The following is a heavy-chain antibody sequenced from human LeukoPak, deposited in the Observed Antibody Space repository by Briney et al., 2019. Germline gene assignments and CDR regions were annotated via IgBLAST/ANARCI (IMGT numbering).Heavy chain of an antibody. Sequence: GGSLRLSCAASGFTFSSYSMNWVRQAPGKGLEWVSYISSSSSTIYYADSVKGRFTISRDNAKNSLYLQMNSLRAEDTAVYYCAKILYGDYVLDYYYYMDVWGKGTTVTVSS. D-gene: IGHD4-17*01. J-gene: IGHJ6*03. V-gene: IGHV3-48*01. CDR2: ISSSSSTI. CDR1: GFTFSSYS. CDR3: AKILYGDYVLDYYYYMDV.